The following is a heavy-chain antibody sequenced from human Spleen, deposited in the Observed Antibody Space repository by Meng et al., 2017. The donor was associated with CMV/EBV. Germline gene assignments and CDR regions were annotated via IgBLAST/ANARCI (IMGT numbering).Heavy chain of an antibody. J-gene: IGHJ5*02. CDR1: GFTFSSYA. CDR2: IKQDGSEI. D-gene: IGHD1-26*01. CDR3: LVGAIGDWFDP. V-gene: IGHV3-7*01. Sequence: GGSLRLSCAASGFTFSSYAMHWVRQAPGKGLEWVANIKQDGSEIYYVDSAKGRFTISRDNANNSLYLQMDSLRAEDTAVYYCLVGAIGDWFDPWGQGTLVTVSS.